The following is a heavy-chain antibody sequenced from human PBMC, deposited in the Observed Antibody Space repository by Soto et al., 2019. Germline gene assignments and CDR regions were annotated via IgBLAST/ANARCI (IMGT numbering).Heavy chain of an antibody. CDR3: ARARGSYYDY. D-gene: IGHD1-26*01. CDR2: ISYDSDTI. CDR1: GFTFGTYS. Sequence: GSLRLSCAGSGFTFGTYSMNWVRQAAGKGLEWIAYISYDSDTIQYADSVKGRFTISRDNSKNTLYLQMNSLRAEDTAVYYCARARGSYYDYWGQGTLVTVSS. V-gene: IGHV3-48*01. J-gene: IGHJ4*02.